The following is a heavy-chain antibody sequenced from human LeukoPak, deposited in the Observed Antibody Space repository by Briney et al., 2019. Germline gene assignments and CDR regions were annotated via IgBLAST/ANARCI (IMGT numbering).Heavy chain of an antibody. CDR2: IYTSGST. D-gene: IGHD3-3*01. CDR3: AGVFGGDAFDI. V-gene: IGHV4-61*02. CDR1: GGSISSGSYY. J-gene: IGHJ3*02. Sequence: SQTLSLTCTVSGGSISSGSYYWSWIRQPAGKGLEWIGRIYTSGSTNYNPSLKSRVTTSVDTSKNQFSLKLSSVTAADTAVYYCAGVFGGDAFDIWGQGTMVTVSS.